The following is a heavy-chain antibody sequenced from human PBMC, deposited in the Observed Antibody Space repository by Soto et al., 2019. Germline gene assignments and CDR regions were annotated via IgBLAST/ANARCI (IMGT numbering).Heavy chain of an antibody. Sequence: GGSLRLSCAASGFTFSDYYMSWIRQAPGKGLEWVSYISSSSSYTNYADSVKGRFTISRDNAKNSLYLQMNSLRAEDTAVYYCAREGDSTSCYFDYWGQGILVTVSS. J-gene: IGHJ4*02. V-gene: IGHV3-11*06. CDR2: ISSSSSYT. D-gene: IGHD2-2*01. CDR3: AREGDSTSCYFDY. CDR1: GFTFSDYY.